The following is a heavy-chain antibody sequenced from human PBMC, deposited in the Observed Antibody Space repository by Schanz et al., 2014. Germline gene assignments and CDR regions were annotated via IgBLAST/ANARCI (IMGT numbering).Heavy chain of an antibody. D-gene: IGHD3-10*01. CDR1: GASVSSFY. CDR3: ARTLVNGSRKWFVP. J-gene: IGHJ5*02. V-gene: IGHV4-4*07. CDR2: VYATGRT. Sequence: QVQLQESGPGLVKPSETLSLTCAVSGASVSSFYWSWIRQPAGKGLEWIGHVYATGRTKYNPSLRRAFTRQVDTSQKQIPRKLTSVAAADTAVYYCARTLVNGSRKWFVPWGPGTQVTVSS.